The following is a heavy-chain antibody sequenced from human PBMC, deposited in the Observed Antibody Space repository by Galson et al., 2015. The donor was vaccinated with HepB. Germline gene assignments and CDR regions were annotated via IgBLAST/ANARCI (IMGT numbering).Heavy chain of an antibody. J-gene: IGHJ4*02. D-gene: IGHD2-2*01. V-gene: IGHV3-23*01. CDR1: GFTFSSYA. CDR2: ISGSGGST. CDR3: AKDRVVVVPAAIPYYFDY. Sequence: SLRLSCAASGFTFSSYAMSWVRQAPGKGLEWVSAISGSGGSTYYADSVKGRFTISRDNSKNTLYLQMNSLRAEDTAVYYCAKDRVVVVPAAIPYYFDYWAREPWSPSPQ.